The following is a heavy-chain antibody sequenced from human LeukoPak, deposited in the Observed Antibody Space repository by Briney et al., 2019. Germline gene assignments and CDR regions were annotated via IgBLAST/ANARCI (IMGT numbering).Heavy chain of an antibody. V-gene: IGHV3-11*01. D-gene: IGHD3-10*01. J-gene: IGHJ4*02. CDR3: ARSDYFGDTEDY. Sequence: KPGGSLRLSCAASGFTFRDYYMSWIRQAPGKGLEWVSYISSSGSTIYYTDSVKGRFTISRDNAKNSLYLQMNSLRAEDTAVYYYARSDYFGDTEDYWGQGTLVTVSS. CDR1: GFTFRDYY. CDR2: ISSSGSTI.